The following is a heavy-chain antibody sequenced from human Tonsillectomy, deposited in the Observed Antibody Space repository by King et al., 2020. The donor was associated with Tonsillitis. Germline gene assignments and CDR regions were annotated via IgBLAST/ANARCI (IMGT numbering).Heavy chain of an antibody. CDR1: DGSFSSSSYH. CDR2: IYYSGST. V-gene: IGHV4-39*01. Sequence: QLQESGPGLVKPSETLSLTCTDSDGSFSSSSYHWGWIRQPPGKGLEWIGSIYYSGSTYYNPSLKSRVTISVDTSTNQFSLKLSSVTAADTAVYYCARQARWLGAQLGYWGQGTLVTVSS. CDR3: ARQARWLGAQLGY. J-gene: IGHJ4*02. D-gene: IGHD6-19*01.